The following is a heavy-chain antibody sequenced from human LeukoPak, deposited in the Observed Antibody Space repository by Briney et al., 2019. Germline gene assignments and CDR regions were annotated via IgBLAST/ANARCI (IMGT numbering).Heavy chain of an antibody. J-gene: IGHJ4*02. D-gene: IGHD3-9*01. V-gene: IGHV3-11*01. CDR3: ARDRKAVVGILTMGEYFDY. Sequence: GGSLRLSCAASGFTFSDYYMSWIRQAPGKGLEWVSYISSSGSTIYYADSVKGRFTISRDNAKNSLYLQMNSLRAEDTAVYYCARDRKAVVGILTMGEYFDYWGQGTLVTVSS. CDR2: ISSSGSTI. CDR1: GFTFSDYY.